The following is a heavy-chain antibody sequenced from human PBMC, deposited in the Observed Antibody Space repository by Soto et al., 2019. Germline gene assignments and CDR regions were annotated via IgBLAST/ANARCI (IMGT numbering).Heavy chain of an antibody. CDR3: ARDRSIAVAGRRYYYYYGMDV. V-gene: IGHV3-33*01. J-gene: IGHJ6*02. CDR1: GFTFSSYG. D-gene: IGHD6-19*01. Sequence: QVQLVESGGGVVQPGRSLRLSCAASGFTFSSYGMHWVRQAPGKGLEWVAVIWYDGSNKYYADSVKGRFTISRDNSKNTVYLQMNRLRAEDTAVYYCARDRSIAVAGRRYYYYYGMDVWGQGTTVTVSS. CDR2: IWYDGSNK.